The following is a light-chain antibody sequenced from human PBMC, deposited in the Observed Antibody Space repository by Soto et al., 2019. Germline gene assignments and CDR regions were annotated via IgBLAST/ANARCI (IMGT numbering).Light chain of an antibody. CDR2: EVN. CDR1: RSDVGGYDY. V-gene: IGLV2-14*01. J-gene: IGLJ1*01. Sequence: SVLAQPASVSGSPGQSITISCTGTRSDVGGYDYVSWYQLHPGKAPKLMVFEVNNRPSGVSYRFSGSKSGNTASLTISGLQAEDEADYFCSSYSVSTAYLFGTGTKVTVL. CDR3: SSYSVSTAYL.